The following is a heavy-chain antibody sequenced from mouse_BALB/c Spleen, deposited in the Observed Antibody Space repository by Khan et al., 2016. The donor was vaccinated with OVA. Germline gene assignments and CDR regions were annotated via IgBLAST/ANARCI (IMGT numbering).Heavy chain of an antibody. CDR2: INPSNGGT. CDR3: TRGGYGGFAY. V-gene: IGHV1S81*02. Sequence: QVQLQQSGAELVKPGASVKLSCKASGYTFTSYQMYWVKQRPGQGLEWIGEINPSNGGTNFNEKFKSKATLTVDKSSSTAFMQLSSLTSEDSAVYYCTRGGYGGFAYGGQGTLVTVSA. D-gene: IGHD3-1*01. J-gene: IGHJ3*01. CDR1: GYTFTSYQ.